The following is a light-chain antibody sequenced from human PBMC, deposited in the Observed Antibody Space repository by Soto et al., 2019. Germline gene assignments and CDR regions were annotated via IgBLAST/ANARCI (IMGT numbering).Light chain of an antibody. Sequence: QSALTQPRSVSGSPGQSVTVSCTGTSSDVGGHDYVSWYQHHPGKAPKLTIYDVTKRPSGVPDRLSGSTSGNTASLTISGLPAEDGADYPCCSYSEKYFYVFGSGTKV. CDR3: CSYSEKYFYV. J-gene: IGLJ1*01. CDR2: DVT. CDR1: SSDVGGHDY. V-gene: IGLV2-11*01.